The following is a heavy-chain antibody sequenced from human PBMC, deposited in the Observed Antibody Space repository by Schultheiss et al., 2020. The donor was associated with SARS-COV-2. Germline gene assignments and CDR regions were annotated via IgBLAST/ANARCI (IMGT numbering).Heavy chain of an antibody. Sequence: SLKISCAASGFTFDDYAMHWVRQAPGKGLEWVSGISWNSGSIGYADSVKGRFTISRDNAKNSLYLQMNSLRAEDTALYHCAKDRSDHYYDSSGTNYWGQGTLVTVSS. CDR1: GFTFDDYA. V-gene: IGHV3-9*01. D-gene: IGHD3-22*01. J-gene: IGHJ4*02. CDR3: AKDRSDHYYDSSGTNY. CDR2: ISWNSGSI.